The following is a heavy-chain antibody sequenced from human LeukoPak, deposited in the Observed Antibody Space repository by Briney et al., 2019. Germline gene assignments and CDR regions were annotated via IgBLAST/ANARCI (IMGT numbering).Heavy chain of an antibody. V-gene: IGHV7-4-1*02. J-gene: IGHJ4*02. CDR2: INANTGNP. D-gene: IGHD6-13*01. Sequence: GASVKVSCKASGYTFTSYAMNWVRQAPGQGLEWMGWINANTGNPTYAQGFTGRFVFSLDTSVSTAYLQISSLKAEDTAVYYCARDQSWAGAAAGTDYWGQGTLVTVSS. CDR1: GYTFTSYA. CDR3: ARDQSWAGAAAGTDY.